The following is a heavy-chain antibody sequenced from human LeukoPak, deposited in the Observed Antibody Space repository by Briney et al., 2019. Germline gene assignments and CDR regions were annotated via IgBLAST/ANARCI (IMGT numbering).Heavy chain of an antibody. Sequence: HPGGSLRLSCVASGFIFSTYGMHWVRQAPGKGPEWVAVIWFDGSNKYYADSVKGRFTISRDNSKNTLYLEMNSLRAEDTAVYYCASAAGPFDNWGQGTLVTVSS. CDR2: IWFDGSNK. CDR3: ASAAGPFDN. CDR1: GFIFSTYG. D-gene: IGHD6-13*01. V-gene: IGHV3-33*01. J-gene: IGHJ4*02.